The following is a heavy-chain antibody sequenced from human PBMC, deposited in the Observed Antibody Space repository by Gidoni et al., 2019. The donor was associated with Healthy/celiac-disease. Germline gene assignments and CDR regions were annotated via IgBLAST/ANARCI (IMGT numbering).Heavy chain of an antibody. CDR1: GGTFSSYA. V-gene: IGHV1-69*01. J-gene: IGHJ6*03. CDR2: IIPIFGTA. D-gene: IGHD4-17*01. CDR3: ARDTIYGDYYYYMDV. Sequence: QVQLVQSGAEVKKPGSSVKVSCTASGGTFSSYAISWVRQAPGQGLEWMGGIIPIFGTANYAQKFQGRVTITADESTSTAYMELSSLRSEDTAVYYCARDTIYGDYYYYMDVWGKGTTVTVSS.